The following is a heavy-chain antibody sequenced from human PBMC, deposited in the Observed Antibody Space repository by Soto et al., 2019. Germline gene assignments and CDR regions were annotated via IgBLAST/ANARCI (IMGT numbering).Heavy chain of an antibody. Sequence: TLSLTCAVSGGSISSSNWWSWVRQPPGKGLEWIGEIYHSGSTNYNPSLKSRVTISVDKSKNQFSLKLSSVTAADTAVYYCARVAGFHPLYLYYYDSSGAVNWFDPWGQGTLVTVSS. CDR1: GGSISSSNW. CDR3: ARVAGFHPLYLYYYDSSGAVNWFDP. CDR2: IYHSGST. V-gene: IGHV4-4*02. J-gene: IGHJ5*02. D-gene: IGHD3-22*01.